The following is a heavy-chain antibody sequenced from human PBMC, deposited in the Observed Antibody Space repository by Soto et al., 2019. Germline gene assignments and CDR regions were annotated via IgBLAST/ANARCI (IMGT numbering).Heavy chain of an antibody. CDR3: AAGRGPAASIYFKN. J-gene: IGHJ4*02. CDR2: IVVGSGNT. Sequence: GASVKVSCKASGFTFTSSAVQWVRQARGQRLEWIGWIVVGSGNTNYAQKFQERVTITRDMSTSTAYMELSSLRSEDTAVYYCAAGRGPAASIYFKNWGQGTLVTVSS. CDR1: GFTFTSSA. V-gene: IGHV1-58*01. D-gene: IGHD2-2*01.